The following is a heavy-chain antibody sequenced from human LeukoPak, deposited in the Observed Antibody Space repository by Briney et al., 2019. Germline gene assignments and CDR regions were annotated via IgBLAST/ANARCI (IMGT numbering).Heavy chain of an antibody. J-gene: IGHJ4*02. CDR3: ARDRGTMVRGVKYSEGSWTYYFDY. Sequence: KPSETLSLTCTVSGGSISSSSHYWGWIRQPPGKGLEWIGSISYSGSTYYNPSLKSRVTISVDTSKNQFSLKLSSVTAADTAVYYCARDRGTMVRGVKYSEGSWTYYFDYWGQGTLVTVSS. CDR2: ISYSGST. D-gene: IGHD3-10*01. V-gene: IGHV4-39*07. CDR1: GGSISSSSHY.